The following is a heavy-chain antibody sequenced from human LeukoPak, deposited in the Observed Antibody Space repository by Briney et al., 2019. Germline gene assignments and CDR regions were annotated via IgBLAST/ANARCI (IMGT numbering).Heavy chain of an antibody. J-gene: IGHJ6*02. CDR1: GYTFINYY. V-gene: IGHV1-46*01. Sequence: ASVKVSCKASGYTFINYYIHWVRQAPGQGLEWMGIINPSGGSTSYAQKFQGRVTMTRDTSTSTVYMELSSLRSEDTAVYYCAREMATTDYYYGMDVWGQGTTVTVSS. CDR3: AREMATTDYYYGMDV. D-gene: IGHD5-24*01. CDR2: INPSGGST.